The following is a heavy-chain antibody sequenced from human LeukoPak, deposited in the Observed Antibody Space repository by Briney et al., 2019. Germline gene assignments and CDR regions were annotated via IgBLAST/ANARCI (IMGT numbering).Heavy chain of an antibody. J-gene: IGHJ5*02. Sequence: GGSLRLSCVASGFTFNIYGMSWVRQAPGKGLEWVSAISGSGGSTYYADSVKGRFTISRDNSKNTLYLQMNSLRAEDTAVYYCAKDPGNYGDYGGAPFDPWGQGTLVTVSS. CDR3: AKDPGNYGDYGGAPFDP. CDR1: GFTFNIYG. CDR2: ISGSGGST. V-gene: IGHV3-23*01. D-gene: IGHD4-17*01.